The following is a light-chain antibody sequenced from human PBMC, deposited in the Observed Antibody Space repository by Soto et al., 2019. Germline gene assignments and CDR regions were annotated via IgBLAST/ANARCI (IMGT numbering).Light chain of an antibody. Sequence: DIQMTQSPSTLTASRVDRVTITCRASESIRTWLAWYQHKPGKAPKFLIYDASSLESGVPSRFSGSGSGTEFTLTISNLQPDDFATYFCQQYNNYPRTFGQGT. V-gene: IGKV1-5*01. CDR3: QQYNNYPRT. J-gene: IGKJ1*01. CDR1: ESIRTW. CDR2: DAS.